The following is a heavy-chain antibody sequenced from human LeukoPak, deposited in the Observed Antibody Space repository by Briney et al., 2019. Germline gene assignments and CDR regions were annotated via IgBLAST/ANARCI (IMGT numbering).Heavy chain of an antibody. D-gene: IGHD2-2*01. CDR1: GFTFSSYW. J-gene: IGHJ6*03. CDR3: ARGHCSSTSCYVDYYYMDV. V-gene: IGHV3-21*01. Sequence: GGSLRLSCAASGFTFSSYWMSWVRQAPGKGLEWVSSISSSSSYIYYADSVKGRFTISRDNAKNSLYLQMNSLRAEDTAVYYCARGHCSSTSCYVDYYYMDVWGKGTTVTISS. CDR2: ISSSSSYI.